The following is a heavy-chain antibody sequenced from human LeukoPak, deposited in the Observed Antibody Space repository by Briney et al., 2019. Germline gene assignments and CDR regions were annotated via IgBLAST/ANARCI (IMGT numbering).Heavy chain of an antibody. V-gene: IGHV1-18*01. CDR3: ARAPYYYDSSAYSPFDY. CDR2: ISAYNGNT. Sequence: GASVKVSSKASGYTFTSYGISWVRQAPGQGLEWMGWISAYNGNTNYAQKLQGRVTMTTDTSTSTAYMELRSLRSDDTAVYYCARAPYYYDSSAYSPFDYWGQGTLVTVSS. J-gene: IGHJ4*02. D-gene: IGHD3-22*01. CDR1: GYTFTSYG.